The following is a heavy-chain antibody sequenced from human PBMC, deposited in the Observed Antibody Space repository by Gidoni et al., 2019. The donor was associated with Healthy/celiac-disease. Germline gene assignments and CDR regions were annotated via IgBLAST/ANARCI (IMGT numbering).Heavy chain of an antibody. CDR1: GFTFSSYG. J-gene: IGHJ4*02. V-gene: IGHV3-30*02. D-gene: IGHD2-2*01. CDR2: IRYDGSNK. CDR3: AKDLRYQLPYLGGFDY. Sequence: QVQLVESGGGVVQPGGSLRLSCAASGFTFSSYGMHWVRQAPGKGLEWVAFIRYDGSNKYYADSVKGRFTIPRDNSKNTLYLQMNSLRAEDTAVYYCAKDLRYQLPYLGGFDYWGQGTLVTVSS.